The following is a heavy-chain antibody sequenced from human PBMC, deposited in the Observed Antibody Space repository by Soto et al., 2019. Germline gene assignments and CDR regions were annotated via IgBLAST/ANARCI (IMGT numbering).Heavy chain of an antibody. D-gene: IGHD2-15*01. V-gene: IGHV1-46*01. Sequence: ASVKVSCKASGYTFTSYYMHWVRQAPGQGLEWMGIINPSGGSTSYAQKFQGRVTMTRDTSTSTVYTELSSLRSEDTAVYYCARVGRSLNWFDPWGQGTLVTVSS. CDR1: GYTFTSYY. J-gene: IGHJ5*02. CDR3: ARVGRSLNWFDP. CDR2: INPSGGST.